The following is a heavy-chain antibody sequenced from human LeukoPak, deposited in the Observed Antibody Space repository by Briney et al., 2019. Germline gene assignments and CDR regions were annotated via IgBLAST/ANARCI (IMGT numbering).Heavy chain of an antibody. CDR3: ARDDYGGKGDY. CDR2: ISSSGSTI. J-gene: IGHJ4*02. Sequence: GGSLRLSCAASGFTSSSYEMNWVRQAPGKGLEWVSYISSSGSTIYYADSVKGRFTISRDNAKNSLYLQMNSLRAEDTAVYYCARDDYGGKGDYWGQGTLVTVSS. CDR1: GFTSSSYE. D-gene: IGHD4-23*01. V-gene: IGHV3-48*03.